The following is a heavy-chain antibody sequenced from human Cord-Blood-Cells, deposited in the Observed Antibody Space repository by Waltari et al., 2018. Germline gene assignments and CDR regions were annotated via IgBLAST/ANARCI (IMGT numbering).Heavy chain of an antibody. CDR1: GGSISSSNW. V-gene: IGHV4-4*02. Sequence: QVQLQESGPGLVKPSGTLSLTCAVSGGSISSSNWWSWVRQPPGKGLEWIGESYHSGSTNYNPSLKSRVTISGDKSKNQFSLKLSSVTAADTAVYYCARRTRHCSGGSCYFDYWGQGTLVTVSS. CDR3: ARRTRHCSGGSCYFDY. D-gene: IGHD2-15*01. CDR2: SYHSGST. J-gene: IGHJ4*02.